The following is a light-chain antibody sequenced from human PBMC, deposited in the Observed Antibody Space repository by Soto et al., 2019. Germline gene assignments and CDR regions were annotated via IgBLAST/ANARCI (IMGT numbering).Light chain of an antibody. CDR3: SSYTSSSTRL. V-gene: IGLV2-14*01. Sequence: QSALTQPASVSGSPGQSITISCTGTSSDVGGYNYVSWYQQHPGKAPKLMIYEVSNRPSGVSNRFSGSKSGNTASLTISGLQDEDEDDYYCSSYTSSSTRLFGGVTKVTVL. J-gene: IGLJ3*02. CDR2: EVS. CDR1: SSDVGGYNY.